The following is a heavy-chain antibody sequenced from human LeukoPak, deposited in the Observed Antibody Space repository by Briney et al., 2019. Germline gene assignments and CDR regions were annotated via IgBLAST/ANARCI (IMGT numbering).Heavy chain of an antibody. CDR2: ISGSGGST. D-gene: IGHD1/OR15-1a*01. J-gene: IGHJ4*02. CDR1: GFTFSSYA. CDR3: TLTTFGVVYYFDY. V-gene: IGHV3-23*01. Sequence: PGGSLRLSCAASGFTFSSYAMSWVRQAPGKGLEWVSAISGSGGSTYYADSVKGRFTISRDNSKNTLYLQLNSLRLEDTAVYYCTLTTFGVVYYFDYWGQGTLVTVSS.